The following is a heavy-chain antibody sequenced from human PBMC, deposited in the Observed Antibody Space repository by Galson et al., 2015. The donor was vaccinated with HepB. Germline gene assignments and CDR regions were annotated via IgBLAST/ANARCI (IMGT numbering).Heavy chain of an antibody. CDR3: ARGVRTSRRGGIPRWPMSHVFDI. V-gene: IGHV4-34*01. CDR2: ANHPGST. Sequence: ETLSLTCTVYGGPFSNGKWTWIRQPPGKGLEWIGEANHPGSTKYSPSLKSRITISLDTSKNQFTLSLSSVTAADTALYFCARGVRTSRRGGIPRWPMSHVFDIWGPGTMVTVSS. CDR1: GGPFSNGK. J-gene: IGHJ3*02. D-gene: IGHD5-24*01.